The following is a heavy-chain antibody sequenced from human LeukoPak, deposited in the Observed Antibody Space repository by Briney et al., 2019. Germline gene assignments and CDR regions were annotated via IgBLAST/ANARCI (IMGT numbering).Heavy chain of an antibody. CDR3: ARDESGGYYVY. J-gene: IGHJ4*02. D-gene: IGHD4-23*01. CDR1: GFTFSNYW. CDR2: IKQDGSMT. V-gene: IGHV3-7*01. Sequence: PGGSLRLSCAVSGFTFSNYWMSWVRQAPGRGLEGVANIKQDGSMTQYADSVRGRFTISRDNAKSSVYLQMSSLKAEDSAIYYCARDESGGYYVYWGQGTLVTVSS.